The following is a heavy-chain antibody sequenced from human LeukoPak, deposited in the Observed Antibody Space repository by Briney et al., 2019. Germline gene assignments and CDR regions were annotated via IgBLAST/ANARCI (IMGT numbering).Heavy chain of an antibody. V-gene: IGHV4-61*01. CDR3: ARDSGSYYNWFDP. Sequence: SETLSLTCTVSGGSVSSGSYYWSWIRQPSGKGLEWIGYIYYSGSTNYNPSLKSRVTISVDTSKNQFSLKLSSVTAADTAVYYCARDSGSYYNWFDPWGQGTLVTVSS. CDR1: GGSVSSGSYY. J-gene: IGHJ5*02. D-gene: IGHD1-26*01. CDR2: IYYSGST.